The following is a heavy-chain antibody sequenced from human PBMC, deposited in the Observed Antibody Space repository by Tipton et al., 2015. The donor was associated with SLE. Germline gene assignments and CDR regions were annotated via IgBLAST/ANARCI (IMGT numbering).Heavy chain of an antibody. J-gene: IGHJ6*02. CDR2: IYYRGRT. CDR3: ARLAHYYNDLDV. CDR1: GDSISSSSHY. Sequence: GLVKPSETLSLTCIVSGDSISSSSHYWGWIRQPAGKGLEWIGSIYYRGRTTYNPSLKSRVTISADTSKNQFSLKVSSVTAADSAVFYCARLAHYYNDLDVWGQGTTVIVSS. V-gene: IGHV4-39*07.